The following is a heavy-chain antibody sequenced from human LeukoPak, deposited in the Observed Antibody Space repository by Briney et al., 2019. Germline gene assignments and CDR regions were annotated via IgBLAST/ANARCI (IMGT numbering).Heavy chain of an antibody. CDR2: IYYSGST. V-gene: IGHV4-39*01. CDR1: GGSISSSSYY. CDR3: ARRFSLFAPFDY. Sequence: SETLSLTCTVSGGSISSSSYYWGWIRQPPGKGLEWIGSIYYSGSTYYNPSLKSRVTISVDTSKNQFSLKLSSVTAADTAVYYCARRFSLFAPFDYWGQGTLVTVSS. D-gene: IGHD3-10*01. J-gene: IGHJ4*02.